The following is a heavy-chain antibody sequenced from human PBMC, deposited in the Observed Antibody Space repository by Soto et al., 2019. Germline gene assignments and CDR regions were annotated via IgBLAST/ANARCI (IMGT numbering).Heavy chain of an antibody. D-gene: IGHD3-3*01. CDR1: GGSISSYY. Sequence: PSETLSLTCTVSGGSISSYYWSWIRQPPGKGLEWIGYIYYSGSTNYNPSLKSRVTISVDTSKNQFSLKLSSVTAADTAVYYCARDLRKGRFLEWLSNSEITNYYMDVWGKGTTVT. CDR2: IYYSGST. CDR3: ARDLRKGRFLEWLSNSEITNYYMDV. V-gene: IGHV4-59*01. J-gene: IGHJ6*03.